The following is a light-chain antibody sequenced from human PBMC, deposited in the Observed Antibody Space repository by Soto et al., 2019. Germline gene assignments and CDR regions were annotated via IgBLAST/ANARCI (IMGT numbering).Light chain of an antibody. CDR2: EVN. CDR1: SSDVGASIY. CDR3: SSYTRGITSYV. Sequence: QSALTQPASVSASPGQSITISCTGTSSDVGASIYVSWYQQHPDKAPKLMIYEVNNRPSGVSNRFSGSKSGNTASLTISGLQAEDEAEYYCSSYTRGITSYVFGTGTNLTVL. J-gene: IGLJ1*01. V-gene: IGLV2-14*01.